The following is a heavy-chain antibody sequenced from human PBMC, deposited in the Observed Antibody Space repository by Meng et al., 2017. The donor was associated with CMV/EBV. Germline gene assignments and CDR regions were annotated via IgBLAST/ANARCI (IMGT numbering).Heavy chain of an antibody. CDR3: ARAGVLVWFRDPVGPDY. CDR2: ISSSSSTI. D-gene: IGHD3-10*01. V-gene: IGHV3-48*04. Sequence: GESLKISCAASGFTFSSYSMNWVRQAPGKGLEWVSYISSSSSTIYYADSVKGRFTISRDNAKNSLYLQMNSLRAEDTAVYYCARAGVLVWFRDPVGPDYWGQGTLVTVSS. J-gene: IGHJ4*02. CDR1: GFTFSSYS.